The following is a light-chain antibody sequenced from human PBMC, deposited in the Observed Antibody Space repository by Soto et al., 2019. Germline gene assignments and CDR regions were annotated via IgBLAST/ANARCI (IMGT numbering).Light chain of an antibody. CDR2: LNSDGSH. CDR3: QTWRTDIRV. CDR1: SGHNSYA. Sequence: QTVVTQPPSASASLGASVKLTSTLSSGHNSYAIAWHQQQPEKGPRYLMKLNSDGSHSKGDGIPDRFSGSSSGAERYLTISSLQSEDEADYYCQTWRTDIRVFGGGTKLTVL. V-gene: IGLV4-69*01. J-gene: IGLJ3*02.